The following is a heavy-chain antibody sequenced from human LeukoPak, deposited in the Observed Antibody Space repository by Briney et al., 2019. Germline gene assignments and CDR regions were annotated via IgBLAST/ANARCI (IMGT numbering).Heavy chain of an antibody. Sequence: PGGSLRLSCAASGFTFTDYYMTWIRQAPGKGLQWLSYISSSGITMYSADSVKGRFTISRDNSKNTLYLQMNSLRAEDTAVYYCARVDYDSSGFDYRGQGTLVTVSS. CDR2: ISSSGITM. CDR3: ARVDYDSSGFDY. J-gene: IGHJ4*02. V-gene: IGHV3-11*04. CDR1: GFTFTDYY. D-gene: IGHD3-22*01.